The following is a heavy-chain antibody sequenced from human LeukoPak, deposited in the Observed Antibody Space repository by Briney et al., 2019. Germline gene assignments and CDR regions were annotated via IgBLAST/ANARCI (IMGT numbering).Heavy chain of an antibody. CDR1: GGSISTYY. CDR2: IYYSGST. CDR3: ARESVYSGRYYAFDI. D-gene: IGHD1-26*01. Sequence: TSETLSLTCTVSGGSISTYYWSWIRQPPGKGLEWIGYIYYSGSTNYNPSLKSRVTISVDMSKNQFSLKLSSVTAADTAVYYCARESVYSGRYYAFDIWGQGTMVTVSS. V-gene: IGHV4-59*01. J-gene: IGHJ3*02.